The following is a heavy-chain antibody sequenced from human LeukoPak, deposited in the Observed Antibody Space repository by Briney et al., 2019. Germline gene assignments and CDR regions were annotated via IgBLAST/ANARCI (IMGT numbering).Heavy chain of an antibody. D-gene: IGHD1-1*01. CDR3: ARDQLL. J-gene: IGHJ4*02. V-gene: IGHV3-74*01. CDR2: VSPDGRTT. Sequence: GGSLRLSCAASGFNFRSYWMHGVRQTPEKGLVWVSHVSPDGRTTTYADSVKGRFTIFRDNAKSTLYLQMNGLRAEDTAVYYCARDQLLGGQGTLVTVSS. CDR1: GFNFRSYW.